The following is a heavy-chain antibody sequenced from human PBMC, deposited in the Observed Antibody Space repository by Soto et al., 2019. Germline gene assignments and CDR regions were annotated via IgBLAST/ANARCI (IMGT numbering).Heavy chain of an antibody. J-gene: IGHJ6*02. V-gene: IGHV1-3*01. CDR1: GYTFTSYA. CDR3: ARDWPLYSTHYYSAMDV. Sequence: ASVKVSCKASGYTFTSYAMHWVRQAPGQRLEWMGWINAGNGNTKYSQKFQGRVTITRDTSASTAYMELSSLRSEDTAVYYCARDWPLYSTHYYSAMDVWGQGTTVTVAS. D-gene: IGHD4-4*01. CDR2: INAGNGNT.